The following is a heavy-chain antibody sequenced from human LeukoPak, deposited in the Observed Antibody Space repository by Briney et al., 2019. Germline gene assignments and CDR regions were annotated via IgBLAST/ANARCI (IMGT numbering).Heavy chain of an antibody. Sequence: ASVKVSCKASGYTFTDYYMHWVRQAPGQGLEWMGWINTNTGNPTYAQGFTGRFVFSLDTSVSTAYLQISSLKAEDTAVYYCARDRCSGGCCYERPTHYYYYYYMDVWGKGTTVTVSS. J-gene: IGHJ6*03. V-gene: IGHV7-4-1*02. CDR1: GYTFTDYY. D-gene: IGHD2-15*01. CDR2: INTNTGNP. CDR3: ARDRCSGGCCYERPTHYYYYYYMDV.